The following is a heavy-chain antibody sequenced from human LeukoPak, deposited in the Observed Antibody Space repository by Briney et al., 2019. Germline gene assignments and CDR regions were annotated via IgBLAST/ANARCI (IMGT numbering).Heavy chain of an antibody. V-gene: IGHV1-18*01. J-gene: IGHJ3*02. CDR1: GYTFTSYG. D-gene: IGHD3-22*01. CDR2: ISAYNGNT. CDR3: ARVGYYYDSSGLLDHAFDI. Sequence: SVKVSCKASGYTFTSYGISWVRQAPGQGLEWMGWISAYNGNTNYAQKLQGRVTMATDTSTSTAYMELRSLRSDDTAVYYCARVGYYYDSSGLLDHAFDIWGQGTMVTVSS.